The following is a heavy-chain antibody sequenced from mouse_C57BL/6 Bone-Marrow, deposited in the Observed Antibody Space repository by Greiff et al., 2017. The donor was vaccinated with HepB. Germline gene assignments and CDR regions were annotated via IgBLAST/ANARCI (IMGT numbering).Heavy chain of an antibody. J-gene: IGHJ2*01. CDR1: GYTFTSYT. CDR2: INPSSGYT. V-gene: IGHV1-4*01. Sequence: VQLQQSGAELARPGASVKMSCKASGYTFTSYTMHWVKQRPGQGLEWIGYINPSSGYTKYNQKFKDKATLTADKSSSTAYMQLSSLTSEDSAVYYCASGGGLRPLDYWGQGTTLTVSS. CDR3: ASGGGLRPLDY. D-gene: IGHD3-2*02.